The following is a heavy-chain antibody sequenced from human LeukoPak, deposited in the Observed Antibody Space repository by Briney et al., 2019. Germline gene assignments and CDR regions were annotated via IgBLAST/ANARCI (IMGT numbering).Heavy chain of an antibody. CDR2: IYPGDSDT. CDR1: GYSFSSYW. V-gene: IGHV5-51*01. Sequence: GESLKISCKGSGYSFSSYWIGWVRQMPGKGLEWMWIIYPGDSDTRYSPSFQGQVTISADKSISTAYLQWSSLKASDTAMYYCARRVAATTDYHYYYYMDVWGKGTTVTVSS. J-gene: IGHJ6*03. CDR3: ARRVAATTDYHYYYYMDV. D-gene: IGHD6-19*01.